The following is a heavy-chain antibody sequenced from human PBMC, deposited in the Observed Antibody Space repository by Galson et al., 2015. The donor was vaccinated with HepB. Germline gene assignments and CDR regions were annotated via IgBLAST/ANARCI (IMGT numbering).Heavy chain of an antibody. D-gene: IGHD1-14*01. CDR2: ISSSGSTL. V-gene: IGHV3-48*04. Sequence: SLRLSCAASGFTFSSYNMNWVRQAPRKGLEWVSYISSSGSTLYYADSVKGRFTISRDNTKNSLYLQMNSLRAEDTAVYYCARLGPPTNNHYYYGMDVWGQGTTVTVSS. CDR3: ARLGPPTNNHYYYGMDV. CDR1: GFTFSSYN. J-gene: IGHJ6*02.